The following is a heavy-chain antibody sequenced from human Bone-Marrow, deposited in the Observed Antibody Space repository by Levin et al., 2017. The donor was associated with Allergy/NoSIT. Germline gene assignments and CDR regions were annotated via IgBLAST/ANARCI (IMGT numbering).Heavy chain of an antibody. CDR2: SYYSGIP. D-gene: IGHD4-17*01. CDR1: GGSISSYY. CDR3: ARDRSGVTTWDHFEY. V-gene: IGHV4-59*01. Sequence: GSLRLSCTVSGGSISSYYWSWIRQPPGKGLEWIGYSYYSGIPRYNPSLKSRVTISIDTSNNQFSLKLTSVTAADTAVYYCARDRSGVTTWDHFEYWGQGTLVTVSS. J-gene: IGHJ4*02.